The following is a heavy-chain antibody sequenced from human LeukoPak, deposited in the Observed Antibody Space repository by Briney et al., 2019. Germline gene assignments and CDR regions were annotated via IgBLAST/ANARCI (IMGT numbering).Heavy chain of an antibody. CDR1: GFTFSSYT. CDR2: ISYDGSNK. J-gene: IGHJ4*02. V-gene: IGHV3-30*04. Sequence: GGSLGLSCAASGFTFSSYTMHWVRQAPGKGLEWVAVISYDGSNKYYADSVRGRFTISRDNSKNTLYLQMNSLRAEDTAVYYCARGPVTNPYFDYWGQGTLVTVSS. CDR3: ARGPVTNPYFDY. D-gene: IGHD2-8*01.